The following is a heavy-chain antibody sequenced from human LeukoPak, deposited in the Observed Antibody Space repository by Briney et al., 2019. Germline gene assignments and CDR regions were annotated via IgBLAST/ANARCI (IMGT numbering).Heavy chain of an antibody. J-gene: IGHJ4*02. D-gene: IGHD3-10*01. CDR2: IFHTGST. CDR3: ARDLGPSRGFDY. CDR1: GGSVSSSSYY. V-gene: IGHV4-61*01. Sequence: SETLSLTCIVSGGSVSSSSYYWSWIRQPPGKGLEWIGYIFHTGSTNYNPSLKSRVTISVDTSKNQFSLKLRSMTAADTAVYYCARDLGPSRGFDYWGQGTLLTVSS.